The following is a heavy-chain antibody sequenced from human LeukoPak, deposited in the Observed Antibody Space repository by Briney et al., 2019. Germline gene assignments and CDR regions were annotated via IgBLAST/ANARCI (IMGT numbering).Heavy chain of an antibody. CDR1: GYSISSGYY. CDR2: IYHSGST. V-gene: IGHV4-38-2*02. CDR3: ARDATPCSSTSCGWFDP. J-gene: IGHJ5*02. Sequence: SETLSLTCAVSGYSISSGYYWGWIRQPPGKGLEWIGSIYHSGSTYYNPSLKSRVTISVDTSKNQFSLKLSSVTAADTAVYYCARDATPCSSTSCGWFDPWGQGTLVTVSS. D-gene: IGHD2-2*01.